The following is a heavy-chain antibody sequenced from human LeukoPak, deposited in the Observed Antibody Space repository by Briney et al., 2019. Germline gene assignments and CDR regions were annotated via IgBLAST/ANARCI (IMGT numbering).Heavy chain of an antibody. Sequence: SETLSLTCAVYGGSFSGYYWSWIRQPPGKGLEWIGEINHSGSTNYNPSLKSRVTISVDTSKNQFSLKLSSVTAADTAVYYCARGTTIFGVVSKWFDPWGQGTLVTLSS. CDR1: GGSFSGYY. V-gene: IGHV4-34*01. J-gene: IGHJ5*02. CDR3: ARGTTIFGVVSKWFDP. CDR2: INHSGST. D-gene: IGHD3-3*01.